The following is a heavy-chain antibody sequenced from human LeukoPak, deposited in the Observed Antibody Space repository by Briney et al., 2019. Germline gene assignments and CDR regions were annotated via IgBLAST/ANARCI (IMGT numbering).Heavy chain of an antibody. J-gene: IGHJ4*02. CDR1: GFTVSSNY. CDR3: ARDMFGEWFDY. V-gene: IGHV3-66*01. CDR2: IYSGGST. D-gene: IGHD3-10*02. Sequence: SGGSLRLSCAASGFTVSSNYMSWVRQAPGKGLEWVSVIYSGGSTYYADSVKGRFTISRDNSKNTLYLQMNSLRAEDTAVYYCARDMFGEWFDYWGQGTLDTVSS.